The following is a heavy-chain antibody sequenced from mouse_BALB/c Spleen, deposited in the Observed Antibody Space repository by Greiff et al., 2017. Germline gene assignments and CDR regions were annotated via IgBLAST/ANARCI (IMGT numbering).Heavy chain of an antibody. V-gene: IGHV5-12-2*01. CDR3: ARGGYGYGGYMDY. J-gene: IGHJ2*01. CDR1: GFTFSSYT. Sequence: DVKLVESGGGLVQPGGSLKLSCAASGFTFSSYTMSWVRQTPEKRLEWVAYISNGGGSTYYPDTVKGRFTISRDNAKNTLYLQMSSLKSEDTAMYYCARGGYGYGGYMDYWGQGTTLTVSS. CDR2: ISNGGGST. D-gene: IGHD1-2*01.